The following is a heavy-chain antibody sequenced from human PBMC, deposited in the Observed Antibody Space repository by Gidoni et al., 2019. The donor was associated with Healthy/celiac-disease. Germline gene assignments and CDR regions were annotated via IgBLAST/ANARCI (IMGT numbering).Heavy chain of an antibody. CDR2: INAGNGNT. V-gene: IGHV1-3*01. D-gene: IGHD6-13*01. CDR1: GYTFTSYA. Sequence: QVQLVQSGAEVKKPGASVKVSCKASGYTFTSYAMHWVRQAPGQRLEWMGWINAGNGNTKYSQKFQGRVTITRDTSASTAYMELSSLRSEDTAVYYCARGHDPLYSSSWSFDYWGQGTLVTVSS. CDR3: ARGHDPLYSSSWSFDY. J-gene: IGHJ4*02.